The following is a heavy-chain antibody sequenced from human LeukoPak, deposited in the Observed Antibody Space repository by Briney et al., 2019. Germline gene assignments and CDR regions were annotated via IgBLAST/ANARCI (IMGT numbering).Heavy chain of an antibody. D-gene: IGHD3-22*01. CDR2: ISGSGDDT. CDR3: AKDRRSSGPYNWFDP. V-gene: IGHV3-23*01. CDR1: GFIFSNYA. Sequence: GESLRLSCAASGFIFSNYAMNWVRQAPGKGLEWVSAISGSGDDTYYADSVKGLFTISRDNSKNTLYLQTNRLRAEDTAIYYCAKDRRSSGPYNWFDPWGQGTLVTVSS. J-gene: IGHJ5*02.